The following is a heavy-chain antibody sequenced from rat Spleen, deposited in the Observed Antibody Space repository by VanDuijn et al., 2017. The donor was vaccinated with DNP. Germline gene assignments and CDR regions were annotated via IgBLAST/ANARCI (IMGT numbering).Heavy chain of an antibody. CDR1: GYSITSSYR. CDR3: ARLHYGLNS. CDR2: INSAGNT. D-gene: IGHD4-1*01. Sequence: EVQLQESGPGLVEPSQSLSLTCSVTGYSITSSYRWNWIRRFPGNKLEWMGYINSAGNTHYNPSLKSRISITRDTSKNQFFLQVNSVTTDDTATYYCARLHYGLNSWGQGVMVTVSS. J-gene: IGHJ2*01. V-gene: IGHV3-3*01.